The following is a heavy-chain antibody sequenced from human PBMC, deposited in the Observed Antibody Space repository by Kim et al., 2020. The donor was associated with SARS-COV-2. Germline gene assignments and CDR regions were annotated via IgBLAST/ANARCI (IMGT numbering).Heavy chain of an antibody. D-gene: IGHD2-21*02. J-gene: IGHJ4*02. CDR3: ASTPSYVTAPDY. Sequence: SYADSVKGRFTISRDNAKNSRYLQMNSLRAEDTAVYYCASTPSYVTAPDYWGQGTLVTVSS. V-gene: IGHV3-11*01.